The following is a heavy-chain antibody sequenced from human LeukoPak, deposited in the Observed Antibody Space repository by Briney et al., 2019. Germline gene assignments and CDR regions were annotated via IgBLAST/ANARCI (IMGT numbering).Heavy chain of an antibody. J-gene: IGHJ6*03. CDR1: GYTFTSYY. CDR3: ARAPVADNYYYYMDV. Sequence: ASVKVSCKASGYTFTSYYMHWVRQAPGQGLEWMGIINPSGGSTSYAQKFQGRVTMTRDMSTSTVYMELSSLRSDDTAVYYCARAPVADNYYYYMDVWGKGTTVTVSS. D-gene: IGHD6-19*01. CDR2: INPSGGST. V-gene: IGHV1-46*01.